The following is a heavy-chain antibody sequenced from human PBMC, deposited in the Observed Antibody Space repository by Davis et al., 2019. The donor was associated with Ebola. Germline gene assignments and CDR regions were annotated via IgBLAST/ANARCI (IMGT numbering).Heavy chain of an antibody. CDR2: ISYDGSNK. J-gene: IGHJ4*02. CDR3: ARDAGATDLFDY. CDR1: GITFSSYA. V-gene: IGHV3-30-3*01. Sequence: GESLKISCAASGITFSSYAMHWVRQAPGKGLEWAAVISYDGSNKYYADSVKGRFTISRDNAKNTLYLQMNSLRAEDTAVYFCARDAGATDLFDYWGQGTLVTVSS. D-gene: IGHD1-26*01.